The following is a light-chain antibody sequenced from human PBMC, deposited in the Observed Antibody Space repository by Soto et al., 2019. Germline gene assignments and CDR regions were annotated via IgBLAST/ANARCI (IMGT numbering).Light chain of an antibody. J-gene: IGLJ2*01. V-gene: IGLV2-14*01. CDR2: DVS. CDR1: SSDVGGYNY. Sequence: QSALTQPASVSGSHGQSITISCTGTSSDVGGYNYVSWYQQHPGKAPKRMIYDVSNRPSGVSNRFSGSKSGNTASLTISGLQAEDEADYYCSSYTSSSTVFGGGTKVTVL. CDR3: SSYTSSSTV.